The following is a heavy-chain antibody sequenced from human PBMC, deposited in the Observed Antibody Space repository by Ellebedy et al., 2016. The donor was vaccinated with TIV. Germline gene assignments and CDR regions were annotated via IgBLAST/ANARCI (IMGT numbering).Heavy chain of an antibody. V-gene: IGHV3-53*01. Sequence: GESLKISXAASGFTVSSNYMSWVRQAPGKGLEWVSVIYSGGSTYYADSVKGRFTITRDNSKNTLYLQMNSLRAEETAVYYCGRAIEWMGWVEPWGQGTLVTVSS. CDR2: IYSGGST. CDR1: GFTVSSNY. J-gene: IGHJ5*02. D-gene: IGHD5-12*01. CDR3: GRAIEWMGWVEP.